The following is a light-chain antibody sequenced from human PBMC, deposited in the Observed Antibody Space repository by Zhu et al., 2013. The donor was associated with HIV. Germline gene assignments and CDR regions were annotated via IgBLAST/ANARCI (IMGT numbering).Light chain of an antibody. J-gene: IGKJ4*01. CDR3: QQYGSSYPT. Sequence: EIVLTQSPVTLSLSPGERATLSCRASQSVANSLAWYQQKPGQAPRLVIYDASRRATGIPARFSGSGSGTDFTLTISRLEPEDFAVYFCQQYGSSYPTFGGGTKVEIK. CDR1: QSVANS. V-gene: IGKV3-20*01. CDR2: DAS.